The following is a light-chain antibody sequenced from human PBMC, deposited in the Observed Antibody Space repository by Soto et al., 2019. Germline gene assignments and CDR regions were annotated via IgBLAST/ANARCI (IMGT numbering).Light chain of an antibody. J-gene: IGKJ3*01. Sequence: EVVLTQSPVTLSLSPGERATLSCRASQSFRGLLAWYQQKPGQAPRLLIYDASTRATGIPVRFRGSGSGTEFTLTISSLQSEDSAVYYCHQYNSWPRGTFGPGTKVEIK. CDR1: QSFRGL. V-gene: IGKV3-15*01. CDR3: HQYNSWPRGT. CDR2: DAS.